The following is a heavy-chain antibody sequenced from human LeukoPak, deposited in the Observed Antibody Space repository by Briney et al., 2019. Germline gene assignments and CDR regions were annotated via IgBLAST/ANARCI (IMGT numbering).Heavy chain of an antibody. CDR3: AHSPYDFSNNPGFHYFDY. D-gene: IGHD4-11*01. Sequence: SGPTLVNPTQTLTLTCTFSGFSLTTSGVGVGWLRQPPGKALEWLVFIYWDDDRRYSPSLKSRLTITKDASKNQVVLTLTNMDPVDTATYYCAHSPYDFSNNPGFHYFDYWGQGTLVTVSS. CDR2: IYWDDDR. V-gene: IGHV2-5*02. CDR1: GFSLTTSGVG. J-gene: IGHJ4*02.